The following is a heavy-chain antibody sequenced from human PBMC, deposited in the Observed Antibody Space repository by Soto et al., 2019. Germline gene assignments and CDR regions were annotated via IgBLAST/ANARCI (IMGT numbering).Heavy chain of an antibody. J-gene: IGHJ6*02. CDR1: GFSFRNAW. D-gene: IGHD2-2*01. CDR2: IKSQGDGGTR. Sequence: PGGSLRLSCAASGFSFRNAWMSWVRQAPGKXLEWVGHIKSQGDGGTRDYAAPVKGRFTISRDDSKDTLFLQMNSLKNEDTAVYFCTTDLQAYCDGTTCYAGNYYYDDMDVWGQGTTVTVSS. CDR3: TTDLQAYCDGTTCYAGNYYYDDMDV. V-gene: IGHV3-15*01.